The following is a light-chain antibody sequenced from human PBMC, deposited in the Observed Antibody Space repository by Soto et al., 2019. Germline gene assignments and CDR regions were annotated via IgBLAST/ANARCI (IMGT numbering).Light chain of an antibody. CDR1: QSVSSSY. CDR2: GAS. CDR3: QQYGSSPTT. Sequence: EIVLTQSPGTLSLSPGERATLSCTASQSVSSSYLAWYQQKPGQAPRLLIYGASRKATGIPDRFSGSGSGTDFTLTISRLEPEDFAVYYRQQYGSSPTTFGQGTKVEIK. V-gene: IGKV3-20*01. J-gene: IGKJ1*01.